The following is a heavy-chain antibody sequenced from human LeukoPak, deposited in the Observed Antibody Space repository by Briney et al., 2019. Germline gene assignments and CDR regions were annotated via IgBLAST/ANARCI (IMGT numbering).Heavy chain of an antibody. CDR3: AGYSYGYYYYYMDV. Sequence: PSETLSLTWTVSGGSISSYYWSWIRQPPGKGLEWMGYIYYSGSTNYNPSLKSRVTISVDTSKNQFSLKLSSVTAAHTAVYYCAGYSYGYYYYYMDVWGKGTTVTISS. D-gene: IGHD5-18*01. CDR1: GGSISSYY. V-gene: IGHV4-59*08. J-gene: IGHJ6*03. CDR2: IYYSGST.